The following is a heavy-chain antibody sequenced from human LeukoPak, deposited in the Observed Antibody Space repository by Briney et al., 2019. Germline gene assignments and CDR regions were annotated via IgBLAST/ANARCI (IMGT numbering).Heavy chain of an antibody. CDR2: IQQDGSEK. CDR3: ARNPPRYFN. J-gene: IGHJ4*02. V-gene: IGHV3-7*05. Sequence: PGGSLRLSCAASGFXFSSYWMIWVRQAPGKGLKWVANIQQDGSEKYYVDSVKGRFTISRDNAKNSLYLQMNSLRAEDTAVYYCARNPPRYFNWGQGTLVTVSS. CDR1: GFXFSSYW. D-gene: IGHD1-26*01.